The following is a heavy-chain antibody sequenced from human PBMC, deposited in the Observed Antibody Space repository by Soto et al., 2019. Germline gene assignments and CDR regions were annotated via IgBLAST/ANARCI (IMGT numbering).Heavy chain of an antibody. Sequence: GGSLRLSCAASGFTFSSYSMNWVRQAPGKGLEWVSSISSSSSYIYYADSVKCRFTISRDNAKNSLYLQMNSLRAEDTAVYYCARDGQGSSGWLLLGMDVWGQGTTVTVSS. CDR2: ISSSSSYI. CDR1: GFTFSSYS. D-gene: IGHD6-19*01. CDR3: ARDGQGSSGWLLLGMDV. J-gene: IGHJ6*02. V-gene: IGHV3-21*01.